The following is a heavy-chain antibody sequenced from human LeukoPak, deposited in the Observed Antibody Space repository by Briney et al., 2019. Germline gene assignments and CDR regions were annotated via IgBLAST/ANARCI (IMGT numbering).Heavy chain of an antibody. CDR1: GFTVSSNY. CDR3: ARTKTRRIWRYSYGYVDY. J-gene: IGHJ4*02. D-gene: IGHD5-18*01. Sequence: GGSLRLSCAASGFTVSSNYMSWVRQAPGKGLEWVSVIYSGGATYYADSVKGRFTISRDNSKNTLYLQMNSLGDEDTAVYYCARTKTRRIWRYSYGYVDYWGQGTLVTVSS. V-gene: IGHV3-66*02. CDR2: IYSGGAT.